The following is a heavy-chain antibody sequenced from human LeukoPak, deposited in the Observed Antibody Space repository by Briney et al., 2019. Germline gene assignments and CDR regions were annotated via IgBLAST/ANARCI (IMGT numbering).Heavy chain of an antibody. CDR1: GFSLSTSGMC. V-gene: IGHV2-70*11. CDR2: IDWDDDK. Sequence: SGPTLVNPTQTLTLTCTFSGFSLSTSGMCVSWIRQPPGKALEWLARIDWDDDKYYSTSLKTRLTISKDTSKNQVVLTMTNMDPVDTATYYCARVNDYFGEWRWGFDYWGQGTLVTVSS. CDR3: ARVNDYFGEWRWGFDY. D-gene: IGHD4-17*01. J-gene: IGHJ4*02.